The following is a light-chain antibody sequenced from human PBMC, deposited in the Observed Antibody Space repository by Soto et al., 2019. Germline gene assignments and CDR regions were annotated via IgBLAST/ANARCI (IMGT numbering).Light chain of an antibody. V-gene: IGLV2-23*01. J-gene: IGLJ1*01. CDR2: GGS. CDR3: CAYAGSSVYV. Sequence: QSALTQPASVSGSPGQSITISCTGTSSDVGTYNLVSWYQQHPGKAPKLMIYGGSKRPSGVSHRFSGSTSGYTASLTISGLQDEDEADFYCCAYAGSSVYVFGTGTKLTVL. CDR1: SSDVGTYNL.